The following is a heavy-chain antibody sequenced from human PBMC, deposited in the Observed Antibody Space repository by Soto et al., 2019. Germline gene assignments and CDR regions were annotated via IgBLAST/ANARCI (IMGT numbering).Heavy chain of an antibody. Sequence: QVQLVQSGAEVKKPGSSVKVSCKASGGTFSSYAISWVRQAPGQGLEWMGGIIPIFGTANYAQKFQGRVTITADESTSTAYMELSSLRSEDTAVYYCARADYDFWGGYTDYYYYYGMDVWGQGTTVTVSS. V-gene: IGHV1-69*01. CDR3: ARADYDFWGGYTDYYYYYGMDV. CDR1: GGTFSSYA. J-gene: IGHJ6*02. CDR2: IIPIFGTA. D-gene: IGHD3-3*01.